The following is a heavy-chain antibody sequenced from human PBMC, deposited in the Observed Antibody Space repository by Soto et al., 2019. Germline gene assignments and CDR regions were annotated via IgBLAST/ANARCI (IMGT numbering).Heavy chain of an antibody. Sequence: QVQLVESGGGVVQPGRSLRLSCAASGFSFSAFGMHWVRQAPGKGLEWIAVISNDGKSEHYADSVKGRFTISRDNSKNTFYLQMNSLSVEETAVYYCAKTVTTVGVSTTGRGALVDNWGQGILVSVSS. CDR3: AKTVTTVGVSTTGRGALVDN. CDR1: GFSFSAFG. CDR2: ISNDGKSE. V-gene: IGHV3-30*18. D-gene: IGHD3-3*01. J-gene: IGHJ4*02.